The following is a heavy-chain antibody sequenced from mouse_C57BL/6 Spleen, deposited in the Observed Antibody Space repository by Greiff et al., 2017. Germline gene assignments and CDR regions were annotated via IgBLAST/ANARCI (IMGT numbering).Heavy chain of an antibody. Sequence: QVQLQQPGAELVKPGASVKLSCKASGYTFTSYWMHWVKQRPGQGLEWIGMIHPNSGSTNYNEKFKSKATLTVDKSSSTAYMQLSSLTSEDSAVYYCAREDYGSSLYYYAMDDWGQGTSATVSS. D-gene: IGHD1-1*01. CDR2: IHPNSGST. CDR1: GYTFTSYW. V-gene: IGHV1-64*01. CDR3: AREDYGSSLYYYAMDD. J-gene: IGHJ4*01.